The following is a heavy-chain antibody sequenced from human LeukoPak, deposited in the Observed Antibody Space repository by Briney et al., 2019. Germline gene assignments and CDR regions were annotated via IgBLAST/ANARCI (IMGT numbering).Heavy chain of an antibody. CDR2: INPSGGST. J-gene: IGHJ4*02. Sequence: AASVKVSCKASGYTSTSYYMHRVRQAPGQGLEWMGIINPSGGSTSYAQKFQGRVTMTRDTSTSTVYMELSSLRSEDTAVYYCARDLPSRDIVVVVAVDYWGQGTLVTVSS. V-gene: IGHV1-46*01. D-gene: IGHD2-15*01. CDR1: GYTSTSYY. CDR3: ARDLPSRDIVVVVAVDY.